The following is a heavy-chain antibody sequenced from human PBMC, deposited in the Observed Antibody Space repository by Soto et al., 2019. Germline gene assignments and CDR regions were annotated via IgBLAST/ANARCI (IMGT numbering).Heavy chain of an antibody. V-gene: IGHV1-8*01. CDR2: MNPNSGNT. D-gene: IGHD3-3*01. Sequence: QVQLVQSGAEVKKPGASVKVSCKASGYTFTSYDINWVRQATGQGLEWMGWMNPNSGNTGYAQKFQGRVTMTRNTSIITAYMELSSLRSDDTAVYYCARPRSGSYYYGMDVWGQGTGVTVSS. CDR3: ARPRSGSYYYGMDV. CDR1: GYTFTSYD. J-gene: IGHJ6*02.